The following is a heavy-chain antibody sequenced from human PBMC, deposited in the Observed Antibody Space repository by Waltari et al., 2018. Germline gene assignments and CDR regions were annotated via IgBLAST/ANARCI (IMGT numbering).Heavy chain of an antibody. D-gene: IGHD6-6*01. CDR3: AKAHSSSSPFDY. J-gene: IGHJ4*02. Sequence: QVQLVESGGGVVQPGGSLRLSCAASGFPFSSYGLPWVRQAPGKGLEWVAFIRYDGSNKYYADSVKGRFTISRDNSKNTLYLQMNSLRAEDTAVYYCAKAHSSSSPFDYWGQGTLVTVSS. CDR2: IRYDGSNK. V-gene: IGHV3-30*02. CDR1: GFPFSSYG.